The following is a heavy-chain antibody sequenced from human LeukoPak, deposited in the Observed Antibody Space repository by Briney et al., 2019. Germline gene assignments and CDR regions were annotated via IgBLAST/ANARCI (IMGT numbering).Heavy chain of an antibody. J-gene: IGHJ4*02. V-gene: IGHV5-51*01. CDR2: IYPGDSDT. D-gene: IGHD3-10*01. Sequence: HGESLKISCKGSGYSFTSYWIGWVRQMPGKGLEWMGIIYPGDSDTRYSPSFQGQVTISADKSIGTAYLQWSSLKASDTAMYYCARQGPMVRGVITLYYFDYWGQGTLVTVSS. CDR3: ARQGPMVRGVITLYYFDY. CDR1: GYSFTSYW.